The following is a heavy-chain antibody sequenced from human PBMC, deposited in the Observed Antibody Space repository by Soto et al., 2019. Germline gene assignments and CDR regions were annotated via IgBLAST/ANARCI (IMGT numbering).Heavy chain of an antibody. Sequence: QVQLVQSGAEVKKPGASVKVSCKASGYTFTSYAMHWVRQAPGQRLEWMGWINAGNGNTKYSQKFQGRVTITRDTSASTAYMELSSLRSEDTAVYYCARADNYYGSGSYPNWFDPWGQGTLVTVPS. CDR1: GYTFTSYA. D-gene: IGHD3-10*01. CDR2: INAGNGNT. V-gene: IGHV1-3*01. J-gene: IGHJ5*02. CDR3: ARADNYYGSGSYPNWFDP.